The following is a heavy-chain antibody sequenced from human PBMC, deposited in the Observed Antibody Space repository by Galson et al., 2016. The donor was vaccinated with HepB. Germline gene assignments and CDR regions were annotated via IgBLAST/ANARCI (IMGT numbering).Heavy chain of an antibody. CDR1: GGSIRRSSYY. CDR2: IYYSGNK. Sequence: ETLSLTCTVSGGSIRRSSYYWGWIRLPPGKGLEWIGTIYYSGNKYYNPSLKSRVTISVDTSKNQFSLKLSSVTAADTAVYYCARQRLTGSRWYVAWYYYSAVDVWGQGTTVSVSS. D-gene: IGHD6-13*01. CDR3: ARQRLTGSRWYVAWYYYSAVDV. V-gene: IGHV4-39*01. J-gene: IGHJ6*02.